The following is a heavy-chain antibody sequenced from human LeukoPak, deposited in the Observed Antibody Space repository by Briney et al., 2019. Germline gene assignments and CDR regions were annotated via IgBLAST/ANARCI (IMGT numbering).Heavy chain of an antibody. CDR2: IYYSGST. V-gene: IGHV4-39*07. Sequence: SETLSLTCTVSGGSISSSSYYWGWIRQPPGKGLEWIGSIYYSGSTYYNPSLKSRVTISVDTSKNQFSLKLSSVTAADTAAYYCAREAYLGYSYAFDIWGQGTMVTVSS. CDR3: AREAYLGYSYAFDI. CDR1: GGSISSSSYY. D-gene: IGHD3-22*01. J-gene: IGHJ3*02.